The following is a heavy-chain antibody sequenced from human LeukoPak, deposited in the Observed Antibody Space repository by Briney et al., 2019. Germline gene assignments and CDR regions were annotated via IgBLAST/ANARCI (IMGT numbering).Heavy chain of an antibody. Sequence: PGGSLRLSCAASGFTFSDYYMSWIRQAPGKGLEWVSYITRSSSYTTYADSVKGRFTISRDNAKNSLYQQMNSLRAEDTAVYYCASGRASAGISAFDIWGQGTLVTVSS. J-gene: IGHJ3*02. CDR3: ASGRASAGISAFDI. D-gene: IGHD6-13*01. CDR1: GFTFSDYY. CDR2: ITRSSSYT. V-gene: IGHV3-11*03.